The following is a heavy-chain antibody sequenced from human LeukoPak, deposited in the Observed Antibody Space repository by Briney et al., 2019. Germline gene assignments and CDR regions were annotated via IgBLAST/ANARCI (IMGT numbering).Heavy chain of an antibody. CDR2: INPNSGGT. CDR3: ATRDVVVAATEHDY. Sequence: GASVKVSCKASGYTFTGYYTHWVRQAPGQGLEWMGWINPNSGGTNYAQKFQGRVTMTRDTSISTAYMELSRLRSDDTAAYYCATRDVVVAATEHDYWGQGTLVTVSS. J-gene: IGHJ4*02. V-gene: IGHV1-2*02. CDR1: GYTFTGYY. D-gene: IGHD2-15*01.